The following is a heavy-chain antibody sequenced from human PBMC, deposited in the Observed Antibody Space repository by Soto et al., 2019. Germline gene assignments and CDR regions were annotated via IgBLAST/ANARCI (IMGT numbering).Heavy chain of an antibody. D-gene: IGHD3-22*01. CDR3: ARNFYDTGNHYARIDY. J-gene: IGHJ4*02. CDR2: IDWDDDK. Sequence: GSGPTLVNPTQTLTLTCTFPGFSFSTSGMCVSWIRQPPGKALEWLALIDWDDDKFYLTSLKTRLTISRDTSKNQVVLTMTNMDPLDTATYYCARNFYDTGNHYARIDYWGPGTLVTVSS. CDR1: GFSFSTSGMC. V-gene: IGHV2-70*01.